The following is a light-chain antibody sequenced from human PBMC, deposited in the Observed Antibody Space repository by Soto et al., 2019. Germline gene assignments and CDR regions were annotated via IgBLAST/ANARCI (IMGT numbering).Light chain of an antibody. CDR2: DAS. CDR3: QQYYNTPLT. Sequence: DIQMTQSPSTLSASVGDRVTITCRASQSISSWVAWYQQKPGKAPKLLIYDASSLESGVPSRFSGSGSGTEFTLTISSLQAEDVAVYYCQQYYNTPLTFGGGTKVDIK. J-gene: IGKJ4*01. CDR1: QSISSW. V-gene: IGKV1-5*01.